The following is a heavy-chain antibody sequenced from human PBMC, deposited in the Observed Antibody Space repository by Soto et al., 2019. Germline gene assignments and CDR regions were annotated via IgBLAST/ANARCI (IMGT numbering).Heavy chain of an antibody. Sequence: SETLSLTCTVSGGSISSYYWSWIRQPPGKGLEWIGYIYYSGSTNYNPSLKSRVTISVDTSKNQFSLKLSSVTAADTAVYYCARGGRMDYSNPVRGFDAWGQGTLVTVSS. J-gene: IGHJ5*02. CDR1: GGSISSYY. CDR3: ARGGRMDYSNPVRGFDA. D-gene: IGHD4-4*01. CDR2: IYYSGST. V-gene: IGHV4-59*01.